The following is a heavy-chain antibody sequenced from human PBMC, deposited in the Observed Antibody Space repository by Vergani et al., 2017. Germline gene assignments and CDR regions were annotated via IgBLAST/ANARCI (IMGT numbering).Heavy chain of an antibody. J-gene: IGHJ6*02. CDR1: GGSVSSGSYY. D-gene: IGHD6-25*01. CDR2: IYYSGST. Sequence: QVQLQESGPGLVKPSETLSLTCTVSGGSVSSGSYYWSWIRQPPGKGLEWIGYIYYSGSTNYNPSLKSRVTISVDTSKNQFSLKLSSVTAADTAVYYCAREGAADDYYGMDVWGQGTTVTVSS. V-gene: IGHV4-61*01. CDR3: AREGAADDYYGMDV.